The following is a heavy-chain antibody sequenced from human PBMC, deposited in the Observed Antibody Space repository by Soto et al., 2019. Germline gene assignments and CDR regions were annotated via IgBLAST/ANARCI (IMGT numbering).Heavy chain of an antibody. CDR1: GGTFSSYA. CDR2: IITIFGTA. CDR3: ARDSGIAAESGDFYY. V-gene: IGHV1-69*06. D-gene: IGHD6-13*01. J-gene: IGHJ4*02. Sequence: QVQLVQSGAEVKKPGSSVKVSCKASGGTFSSYAISWVRQAPGQGLEWMGVIITIFGTANYAQKFQGRVTITADKSTSTAYMELSSLRSEDTAVYYCARDSGIAAESGDFYYWGQGTLVTVSS.